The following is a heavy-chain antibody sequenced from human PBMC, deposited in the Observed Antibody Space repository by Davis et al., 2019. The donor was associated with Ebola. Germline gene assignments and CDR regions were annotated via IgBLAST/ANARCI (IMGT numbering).Heavy chain of an antibody. Sequence: GESLKISCAASGFTFSNYGMHWVRQAPGKGLEWVAVIWNDGSSKYYADSVKGRFTISRDNSKNTLYLQMNSLRAEDTAVYYCARISMTAYNYYYYYGMDVWGKGSTVTVSS. CDR2: IWNDGSSK. V-gene: IGHV3-33*01. J-gene: IGHJ6*04. CDR3: ARISMTAYNYYYYYGMDV. D-gene: IGHD2-21*01. CDR1: GFTFSNYG.